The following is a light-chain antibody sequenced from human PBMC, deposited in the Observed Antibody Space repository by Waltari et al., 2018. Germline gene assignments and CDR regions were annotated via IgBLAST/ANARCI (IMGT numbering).Light chain of an antibody. CDR3: SSYTSSTLVV. J-gene: IGLJ2*01. Sequence: QSALTQPASVSGAPGQSITISCTGTSNDVGVYNYVSWYQQHPGKAPKLMIYDVSNRPSGVSNRFSGSKSGNTASLTISGLQAEDEGNYYCSSYTSSTLVVFGGGTNLTVL. V-gene: IGLV2-14*03. CDR2: DVS. CDR1: SNDVGVYNY.